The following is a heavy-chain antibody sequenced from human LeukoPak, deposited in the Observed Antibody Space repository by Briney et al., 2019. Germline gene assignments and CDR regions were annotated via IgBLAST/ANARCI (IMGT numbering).Heavy chain of an antibody. CDR3: ARGDSRGSNWFDP. D-gene: IGHD3-22*01. CDR2: IYHSGST. J-gene: IGHJ5*02. CDR1: GGSISSGGHY. V-gene: IGHV4-61*08. Sequence: SETLSLTCTVSGGSISSGGHYWSWIRQPPGKGLEWIGYIYHSGSTYYNPSLKGRVTISVDTSKNQLSLKLRSVTAADTAVYYCARGDSRGSNWFDPWGQGTLVTVSS.